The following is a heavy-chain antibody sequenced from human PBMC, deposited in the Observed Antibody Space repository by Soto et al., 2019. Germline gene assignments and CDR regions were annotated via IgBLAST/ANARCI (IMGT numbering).Heavy chain of an antibody. CDR1: GGSISSSSYY. Sequence: QLQLQESGRGLVKPSETLSLTCTVSGGSISSSSYYWGWIRQPPGKGREWIGSIYYSGSTYYNPSLKSRVTISVDTSKNQFSLKLSSVTAADTAVYYCARLYSSSWYGDYWGQGTLVTVSS. D-gene: IGHD6-13*01. J-gene: IGHJ4*02. CDR2: IYYSGST. V-gene: IGHV4-39*01. CDR3: ARLYSSSWYGDY.